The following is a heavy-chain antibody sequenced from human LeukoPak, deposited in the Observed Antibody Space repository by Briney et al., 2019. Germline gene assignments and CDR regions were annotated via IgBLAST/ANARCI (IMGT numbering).Heavy chain of an antibody. CDR3: SRGSFSGFDY. D-gene: IGHD1-26*01. Sequence: GGSLRLSCAASGLIFSTYWMHWVRQAPGKGLVWVSNIKTDGSITTYADSVKGRFTISRDNAKNTLYLQMNSLRAEDTAVYFCSRGSFSGFDYWGQGTLVTVSS. V-gene: IGHV3-74*01. CDR2: IKTDGSIT. CDR1: GLIFSTYW. J-gene: IGHJ4*02.